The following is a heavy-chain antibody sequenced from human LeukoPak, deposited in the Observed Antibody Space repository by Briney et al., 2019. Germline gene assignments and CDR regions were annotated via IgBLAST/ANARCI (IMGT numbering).Heavy chain of an antibody. CDR3: TTSISWNPPAAY. CDR1: GITFSNAW. CDR2: IKSKTDGGTT. V-gene: IGHV3-15*01. J-gene: IGHJ4*02. Sequence: PGGSLRLSCAVSGITFSNAWMNWVRQTPGKGLEWVGRIKSKTDGGTTDYAAPVKGRFTISRDDSKNTLYLQMNGLRTEDTGVYYCTTSISWNPPAAYWGQGTLVTVSS. D-gene: IGHD6-13*01.